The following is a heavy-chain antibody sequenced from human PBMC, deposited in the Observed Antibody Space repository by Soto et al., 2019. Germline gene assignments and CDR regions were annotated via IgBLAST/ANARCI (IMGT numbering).Heavy chain of an antibody. V-gene: IGHV2-5*02. D-gene: IGHD2-2*01. J-gene: IGHJ3*01. CDR2: IYWDDDQ. Sequence: QITLKESGPTLVKPTQTLMLTCTFSGFSLSADGVGVGWIRQPPGKALEWLALIYWDDDQRYSPSLKTRLTITKDTSKNQVVLTMTNMDPVVTATYYCAHAYGGTSWPNDVFDVWGQGTVVTVSS. CDR1: GFSLSADGVG. CDR3: AHAYGGTSWPNDVFDV.